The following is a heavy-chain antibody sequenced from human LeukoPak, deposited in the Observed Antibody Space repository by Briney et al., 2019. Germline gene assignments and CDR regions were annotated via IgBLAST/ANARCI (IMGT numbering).Heavy chain of an antibody. D-gene: IGHD3-16*02. V-gene: IGHV3-33*06. CDR3: AKFSYDYVWGSYRPSPFDY. J-gene: IGHJ4*02. CDR1: GFTFSSYG. Sequence: PGGSLRLSCAASGFTFSSYGMHWVRQAPGKGLEWVAVIWYDGSNKYYADSVKGRFTISRDNSKNTLYLQMNSLRAEDTAVYYCAKFSYDYVWGSYRPSPFDYWGQGTLVTVSS. CDR2: IWYDGSNK.